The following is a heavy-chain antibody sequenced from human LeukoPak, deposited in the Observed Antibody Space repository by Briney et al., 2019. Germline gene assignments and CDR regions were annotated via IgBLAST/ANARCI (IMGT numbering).Heavy chain of an antibody. CDR3: ARGNYYDTSAYALHI. J-gene: IGHJ3*02. V-gene: IGHV4-31*03. CDR1: GGSISSGGYY. D-gene: IGHD3-22*01. Sequence: SQTLSLTCTVSGGSISSGGYYWSWIRQHPGKGLEWIGHIYYRDSTYYNPSLKSRVTISADTSKNQFSLELSSVTAADTAVYYCARGNYYDTSAYALHIWGQGTMVTVSS. CDR2: IYYRDST.